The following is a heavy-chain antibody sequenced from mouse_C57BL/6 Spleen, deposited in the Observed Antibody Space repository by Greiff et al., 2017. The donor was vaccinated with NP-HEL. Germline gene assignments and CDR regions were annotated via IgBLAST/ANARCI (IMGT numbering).Heavy chain of an antibody. J-gene: IGHJ1*03. Sequence: VQLQQSGAELVRPGASVTLSCKASGYTFTDYEMHWVKQTPVHGLEWIGAIDPETGGTAYNQKFKGKARLTADKSSSTASMGLRSLTSGDSAVYYCTRRWVGGYFDVWGTGTPVTVPS. CDR2: IDPETGGT. V-gene: IGHV1-15*01. CDR3: TRRWVGGYFDV. D-gene: IGHD1-1*01. CDR1: GYTFTDYE.